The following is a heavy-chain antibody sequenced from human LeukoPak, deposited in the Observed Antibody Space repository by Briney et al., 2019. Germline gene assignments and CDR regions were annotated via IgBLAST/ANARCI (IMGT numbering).Heavy chain of an antibody. CDR3: ARGMVRGVSDFDY. CDR1: GYTFTSYA. V-gene: IGHV1-3*03. Sequence: ASVKVSCTASGYTFTSYAMHWVRQAPGQRLEWMGWINAGNGNTKYSQEFQGRVTITRDTSASTAYMELSSLRSEDMAVYYCARGMVRGVSDFDYWGQGTLVTVSS. CDR2: INAGNGNT. J-gene: IGHJ4*02. D-gene: IGHD3-10*01.